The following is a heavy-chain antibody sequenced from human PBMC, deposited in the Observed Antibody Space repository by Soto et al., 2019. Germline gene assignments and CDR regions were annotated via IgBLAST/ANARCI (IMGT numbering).Heavy chain of an antibody. CDR1: GFTFSSYG. CDR3: AKDRYCSGGTCLNFYGMDV. CDR2: ISYDGSNK. J-gene: IGHJ6*02. V-gene: IGHV3-30*18. D-gene: IGHD2-15*01. Sequence: QVQLVESGGGVVQPGRSLRLSCAASGFTFSSYGIHWVRQAQGKGLEWVAVISYDGSNKYYADSVKGRFTISRDNSKNTLYLQMNSLRTEDTAMYYCAKDRYCSGGTCLNFYGMDVWGQGTTVTVSS.